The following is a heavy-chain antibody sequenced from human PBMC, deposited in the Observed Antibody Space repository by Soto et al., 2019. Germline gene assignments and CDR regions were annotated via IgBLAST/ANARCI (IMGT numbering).Heavy chain of an antibody. D-gene: IGHD1-1*01. CDR2: INHRGSL. J-gene: IGHJ6*02. CDR1: GGSMTSGDQY. V-gene: IGHV4-31*03. CDR3: ARELPQRQGRNTDV. Sequence: SETLPLTCTVTGGSMTSGDQYWTWIRHRPGEGLEWFGYINHRGSLYYNPSLKSRVSMSVDTSKNQFSLNLSSVTAADTAVYYCARELPQRQGRNTDVWGQGTTVTVSS.